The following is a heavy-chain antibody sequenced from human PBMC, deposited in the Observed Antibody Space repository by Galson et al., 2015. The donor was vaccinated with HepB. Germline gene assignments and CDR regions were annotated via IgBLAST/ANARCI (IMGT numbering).Heavy chain of an antibody. CDR1: GFTVSSTH. D-gene: IGHD6-13*01. J-gene: IGHJ4*02. V-gene: IGHV3-53*01. CDR3: ARGYSNYWYSGLGY. Sequence: SLRLSCAASGFTVSSTHMSWVRQAPGKGLECVSVIYSDGRTDYADSVKGRFTISRDNSKNTLSLQMNSLRAEDTAVYYCARGYSNYWYSGLGYWVQGTLVTVSS. CDR2: IYSDGRT.